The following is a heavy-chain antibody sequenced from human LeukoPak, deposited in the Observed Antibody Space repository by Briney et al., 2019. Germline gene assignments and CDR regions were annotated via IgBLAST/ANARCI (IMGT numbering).Heavy chain of an antibody. CDR3: ARVDEGGYYYYGMDV. V-gene: IGHV4-59*01. J-gene: IGHJ6*02. Sequence: SETLSLTCTVSGGSISSYYWSWIRQPPGKGLEWIGYIYSSGSTNYNPSLKSRVTISVDTSKNQFSLKLSSVTAADTAVYYCARVDEGGYYYYGMDVWGQGTTVTVSS. D-gene: IGHD3-16*01. CDR1: GGSISSYY. CDR2: IYSSGST.